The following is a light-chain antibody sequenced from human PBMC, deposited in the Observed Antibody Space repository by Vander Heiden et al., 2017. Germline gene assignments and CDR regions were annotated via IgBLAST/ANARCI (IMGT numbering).Light chain of an antibody. CDR1: RDINVTTYK. V-gene: IGLV5-45*02. J-gene: IGLJ1*01. CDR2: YKSDSDK. Sequence: QAVLTQPSSLSASPGASASLTCTLPRDINVTTYKISWYQQRPGSPPQYLLRYKSDSDKHQASGVPSRFSGSKDSSANAGILLISGLQAEDESDYYCLIWHRNTYIFGTGTKVTVL. CDR3: LIWHRNTYI.